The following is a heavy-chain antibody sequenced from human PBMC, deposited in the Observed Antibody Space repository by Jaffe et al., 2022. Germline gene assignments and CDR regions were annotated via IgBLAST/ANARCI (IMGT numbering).Heavy chain of an antibody. D-gene: IGHD3-22*01. Sequence: QVQLQQWGAGLLKPSETLSLTCAVYGGSFSGYYWSWIRQPPGKGLEWIGEINHSGSTNYNPSLKSRVTISVDTSKNQFSLKLSSVTAADTAVYYCARGLYYYDSSGYYGYWGQGTLVTVSS. CDR3: ARGLYYYDSSGYYGY. V-gene: IGHV4-34*01. J-gene: IGHJ4*02. CDR1: GGSFSGYY. CDR2: INHSGST.